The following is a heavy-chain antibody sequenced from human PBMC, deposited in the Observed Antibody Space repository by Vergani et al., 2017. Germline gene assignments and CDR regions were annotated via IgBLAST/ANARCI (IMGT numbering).Heavy chain of an antibody. Sequence: EVQLLESGGGLVQPGGSLRLSCAASGFTFSSYAMSWVRQAPGRGLEWVSAISGSGGSTYYADSGKGRFTISRDNSKNTLYLQMNSLRAEDTAVYYCAKPYSGSGSMKGWFDPWGQGTLVTVSS. V-gene: IGHV3-23*01. CDR2: ISGSGGST. J-gene: IGHJ5*02. CDR1: GFTFSSYA. D-gene: IGHD3-10*01. CDR3: AKPYSGSGSMKGWFDP.